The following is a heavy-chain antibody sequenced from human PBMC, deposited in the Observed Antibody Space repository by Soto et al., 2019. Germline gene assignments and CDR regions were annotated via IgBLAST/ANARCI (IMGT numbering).Heavy chain of an antibody. J-gene: IGHJ6*02. CDR1: GFTFSSYA. CDR2: ISGSGGST. V-gene: IGHV3-23*01. Sequence: GGSLRLSCAASGFTFSSYAMSWVRQAPGKGLEWVSAISGSGGSTYYADSVKGRFTISRDNSKNTLYLQMNSLRAEDTAVYYCAKAKWLPHHYYYYGMDVWGQGTTVTVSS. D-gene: IGHD5-18*01. CDR3: AKAKWLPHHYYYYGMDV.